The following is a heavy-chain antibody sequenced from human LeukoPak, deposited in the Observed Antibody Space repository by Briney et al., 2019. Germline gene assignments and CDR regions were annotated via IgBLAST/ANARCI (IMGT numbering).Heavy chain of an antibody. CDR1: GFTVSSFS. D-gene: IGHD1-26*01. V-gene: IGHV3-48*02. Sequence: GGSLRLSCAASGFTVSSFSMNWVRQAPGKGLEWVSYISGSGGDIHYAGSVKGRFTISRNNAKNSLYLQMTSLRDEDTAVYYCARDLHSGAYTFDYWGQGTLVTVSS. CDR2: ISGSGGDI. J-gene: IGHJ4*02. CDR3: ARDLHSGAYTFDY.